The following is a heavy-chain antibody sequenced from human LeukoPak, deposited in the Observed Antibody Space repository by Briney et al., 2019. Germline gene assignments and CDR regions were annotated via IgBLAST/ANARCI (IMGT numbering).Heavy chain of an antibody. CDR2: ISSSSSYT. J-gene: IGHJ4*02. CDR1: GFSFSDYY. Sequence: KAGGSLRLSCAASGFSFSDYYMSWVRQAPGKGLEWVSYISSSSSYTNYADSVKGRFTISRDNAKNSLYLQMDSLRDDDTAVYYCARAYGSGSHGYWGQGTLVTVSS. V-gene: IGHV3-11*05. CDR3: ARAYGSGSHGY. D-gene: IGHD3-10*01.